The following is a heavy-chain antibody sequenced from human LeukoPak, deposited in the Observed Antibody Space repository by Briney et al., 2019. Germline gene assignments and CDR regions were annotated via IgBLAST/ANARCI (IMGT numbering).Heavy chain of an antibody. V-gene: IGHV3-21*01. CDR1: GFTFSSYS. D-gene: IGHD3-22*01. CDR2: ISSSSSYI. Sequence: PGGSLRLSCAASGFTFSSYSMNWVRQAPGEGLEWVSSISSSSSYIYYADSVKGRFTISRDNAKNSLYLQMNSLRAEDTAVYYCARVKEYYYDSSGLYYFDYWGQGTLVTVSS. CDR3: ARVKEYYYDSSGLYYFDY. J-gene: IGHJ4*02.